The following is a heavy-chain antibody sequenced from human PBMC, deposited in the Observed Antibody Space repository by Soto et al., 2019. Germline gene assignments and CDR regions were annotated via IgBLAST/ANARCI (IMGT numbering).Heavy chain of an antibody. D-gene: IGHD3-22*01. V-gene: IGHV4-39*01. Sequence: SETLSLTCTVSGGSINNSSYSWAWLRQPPGKGLEWIGNFYYSGTTSYNPSIKSRVTISVDSSKNQFSLNLTSVSAADTAVYYCARLGGFYQSLDSWGQGTLVTVSS. CDR2: FYYSGTT. CDR1: GGSINNSSYS. J-gene: IGHJ5*01. CDR3: ARLGGFYQSLDS.